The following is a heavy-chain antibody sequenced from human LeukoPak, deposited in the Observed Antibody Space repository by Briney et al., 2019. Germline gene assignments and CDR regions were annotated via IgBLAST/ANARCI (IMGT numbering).Heavy chain of an antibody. CDR1: GGSFSGYY. CDR3: ARATEMATWRDAFDI. D-gene: IGHD5-12*01. CDR2: INHSGST. J-gene: IGHJ3*02. V-gene: IGHV4-34*01. Sequence: KPSETLSLTCAVYGGSFSGYYWSWIRQPPGKGLEWIGEINHSGSTNYNPSLKSRVTISVDTSKNQFSLKLSSVTAADTAVYYCARATEMATWRDAFDIWGQGTMVAVSS.